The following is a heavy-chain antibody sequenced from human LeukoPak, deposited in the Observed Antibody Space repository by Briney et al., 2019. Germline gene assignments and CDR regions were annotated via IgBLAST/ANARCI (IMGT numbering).Heavy chain of an antibody. V-gene: IGHV3-23*01. J-gene: IGHJ4*02. D-gene: IGHD1-1*01. Sequence: GGSLRLSCAASGFTFSSSAMSWVRQAPGKGLAWVSAISGSGGSTYYADSVKGRFTISRDNSKNTLYLQMNSLRAEDTAVYYCAKEVYGRTARYYFDYWGQGTLVTVSS. CDR3: AKEVYGRTARYYFDY. CDR2: ISGSGGST. CDR1: GFTFSSSA.